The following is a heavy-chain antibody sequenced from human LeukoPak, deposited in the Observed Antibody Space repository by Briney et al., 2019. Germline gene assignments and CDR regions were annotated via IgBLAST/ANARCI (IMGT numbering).Heavy chain of an antibody. CDR1: GFSFSSYP. J-gene: IGHJ5*02. D-gene: IGHD6-13*01. Sequence: GGSLRLSCVASGFSFSSYPMRWVRQAPGKGLEWVSAISDSGGSTDYADSVKGRFTISRDNSKNTLYLQMNSLRPEDTAVYYCAKKGMAAVGNSWFDPWGQGTLVTVSS. V-gene: IGHV3-23*01. CDR2: ISDSGGST. CDR3: AKKGMAAVGNSWFDP.